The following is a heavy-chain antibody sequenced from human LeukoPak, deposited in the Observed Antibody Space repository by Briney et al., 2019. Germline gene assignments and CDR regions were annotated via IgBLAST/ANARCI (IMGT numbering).Heavy chain of an antibody. CDR2: IYTSGST. CDR1: GGSISSYY. J-gene: IGHJ4*02. D-gene: IGHD3-16*01. V-gene: IGHV4-4*07. Sequence: SETLSLTCTASGGSISSYYWSWIRQPAGKGLEWIGRIYTSGSTNYNPSLKSRVTMSVDTSKNQFSLKLSSVTAADTAVYYCARDLGELWPPGLDYWGQGTLVTVSS. CDR3: ARDLGELWPPGLDY.